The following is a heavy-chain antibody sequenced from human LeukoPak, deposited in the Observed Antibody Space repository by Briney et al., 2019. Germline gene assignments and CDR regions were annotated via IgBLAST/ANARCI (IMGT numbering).Heavy chain of an antibody. J-gene: IGHJ4*02. V-gene: IGHV4-59*01. CDR2: IYYSGST. Sequence: SETLSLTCTVSGGSISSYYWSWIRQPPGKGLEWIGYIYYSGSTNYNPSLKSRVTISVDTSKNQFSLKLSSVTAADTAVYYCARYFSGRTLDYWGQGTLVTVSS. D-gene: IGHD1-1*01. CDR1: GGSISSYY. CDR3: ARYFSGRTLDY.